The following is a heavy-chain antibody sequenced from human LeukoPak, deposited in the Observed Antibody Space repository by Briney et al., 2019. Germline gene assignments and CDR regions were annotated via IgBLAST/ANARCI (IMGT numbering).Heavy chain of an antibody. Sequence: VASVKVSCKASGFTFTSSAMQWVRQARGQRLEWIGWIVVGSGNTNYAQKFQERVTITRDMSTSTAYMELSSLRSEDTAVYYCAADPKPWFGELMWGQGTLVTVSS. CDR1: GFTFTSSA. J-gene: IGHJ4*02. D-gene: IGHD3-10*01. V-gene: IGHV1-58*02. CDR3: AADPKPWFGELM. CDR2: IVVGSGNT.